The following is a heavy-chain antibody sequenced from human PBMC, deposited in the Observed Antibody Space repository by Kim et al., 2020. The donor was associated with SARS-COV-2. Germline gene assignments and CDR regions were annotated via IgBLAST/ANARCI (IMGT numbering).Heavy chain of an antibody. CDR1: GFTFSTYS. J-gene: IGHJ5*02. CDR2: ISGSSSYI. D-gene: IGHD1-26*01. Sequence: GGSLRLSCAASGFTFSTYSMNWVRQAPGKGLEWVSSISGSSSYIYYADSVKGRFTISRDNAKNSLYLQMNSLRTEDTAVYYCARDEAVGARFEGRSRFDPWGQGTLVTVSS. CDR3: ARDEAVGARFEGRSRFDP. V-gene: IGHV3-21*01.